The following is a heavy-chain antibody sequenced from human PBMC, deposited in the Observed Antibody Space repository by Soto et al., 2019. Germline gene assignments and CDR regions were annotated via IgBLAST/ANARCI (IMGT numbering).Heavy chain of an antibody. CDR1: GYTFTSYG. D-gene: IGHD6-13*01. J-gene: IGHJ4*02. Sequence: QVQLVQSGAEVKKPGASVKVSCKASGYTFTSYGISWVRQAPGQGLEWMGWISAYNGNKKYAQKFQGRVTMTTDTXXXXXXXXXXXXXXXXXXXXXXXXXXNLGLAAGWGQGTLVTV. CDR2: ISAYNGNK. CDR3: XXXXNLGLAAG. V-gene: IGHV1-18*01.